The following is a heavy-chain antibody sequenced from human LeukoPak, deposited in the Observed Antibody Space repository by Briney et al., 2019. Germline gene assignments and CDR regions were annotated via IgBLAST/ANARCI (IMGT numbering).Heavy chain of an antibody. Sequence: SETLSLTCSVSGGSISSYYWSWIQQPAGKGLEWIGRIYTTGSTDYNPPLKSRVTMSVDTSKNQFSLNLSSVTAADTAVYYCARDVRGWSGFDYWGQGTLVTVSS. D-gene: IGHD3-3*01. CDR2: IYTTGST. CDR1: GGSISSYY. V-gene: IGHV4-4*07. J-gene: IGHJ4*02. CDR3: ARDVRGWSGFDY.